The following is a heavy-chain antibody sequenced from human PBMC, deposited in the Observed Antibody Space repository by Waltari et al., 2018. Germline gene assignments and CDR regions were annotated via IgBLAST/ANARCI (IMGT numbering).Heavy chain of an antibody. CDR1: EGAFTGYY. D-gene: IGHD7-27*01. V-gene: IGHV4-34*02. Sequence: QVQLQQWGAGLLKSSETLSLTCGVYEGAFTGYYWAWIRQTPDNGLERIGQINDSGSSQYNPSLERRVSISIDRIKRQFSLRLNSMTAADTVMYFCARGNWGGWFFDLWGRGTLVSVSS. CDR2: INDSGSS. J-gene: IGHJ2*01. CDR3: ARGNWGGWFFDL.